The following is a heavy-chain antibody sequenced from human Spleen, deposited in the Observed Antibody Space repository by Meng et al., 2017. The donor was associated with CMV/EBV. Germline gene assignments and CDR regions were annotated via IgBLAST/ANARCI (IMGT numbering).Heavy chain of an antibody. CDR2: IGNVYHSGST. J-gene: IGHJ4*02. D-gene: IGHD3-3*01. CDR3: ATGASSSGRGDY. V-gene: IGHV4-59*01. CDR1: GGSISRY. Sequence: SETLSLTCTVSGGSISRYCNWIRKPPGKGLEWIGYIGNVYHSGSTNYSPSLRSRVTISLDTSKNQFSLKLSSVTAADTAIYYCATGASSSGRGDYWGQGTLVTVSS.